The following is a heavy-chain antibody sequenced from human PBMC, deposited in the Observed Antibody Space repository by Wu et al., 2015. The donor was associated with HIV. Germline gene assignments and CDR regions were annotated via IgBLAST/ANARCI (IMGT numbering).Heavy chain of an antibody. Sequence: QVQLVQSGAEVKKPGSSVKVSCKASGYMFTNYDISWVRQAPGQGLEWMGWISAHSGNTKYAQKLQGRVTMTTDTSTSTAYMELRSLRSDDTAVYYCARVERRSSIGPSYYYYYMDVWGKGTTVTVPS. CDR3: ARVERRSSIGPSYYYYYMDV. V-gene: IGHV1-18*01. CDR2: ISAHSGNT. J-gene: IGHJ6*03. D-gene: IGHD6-25*01. CDR1: GYMFTNYD.